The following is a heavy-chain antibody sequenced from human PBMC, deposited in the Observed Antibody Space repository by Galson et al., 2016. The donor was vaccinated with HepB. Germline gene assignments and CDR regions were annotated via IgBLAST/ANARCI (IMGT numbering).Heavy chain of an antibody. CDR1: GYTFTGNY. CDR2: ITPNSGDT. Sequence: SVKVSCKASGYTFTGNYIHWVRQAPGLGLGWMGWITPNSGDTHYAQTFQGRVTMTRDTSISTAYMELSRLTSNDTAVYYCARSLSYYDNRALRADRYYFDYWGQGTLVTVSS. CDR3: ARSLSYYDNRALRADRYYFDY. D-gene: IGHD3-22*01. J-gene: IGHJ4*02. V-gene: IGHV1-2*02.